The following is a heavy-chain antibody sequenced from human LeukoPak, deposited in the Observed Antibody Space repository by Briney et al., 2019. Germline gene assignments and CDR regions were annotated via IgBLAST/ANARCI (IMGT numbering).Heavy chain of an antibody. J-gene: IGHJ4*02. CDR2: IYYSGST. D-gene: IGHD3-22*01. CDR3: ARVLRSSGSPDY. Sequence: SSETLSLTCAVSGGSVNSGSYSWSWIRQPPGKGLEWIGYIYYSGSTYYNPSLKSRVTISVDTSKNQFSLKLSSVTAADTAVYYCARVLRSSGSPDYWGQGTLVTVSS. CDR1: GGSVNSGSYS. V-gene: IGHV4-31*11.